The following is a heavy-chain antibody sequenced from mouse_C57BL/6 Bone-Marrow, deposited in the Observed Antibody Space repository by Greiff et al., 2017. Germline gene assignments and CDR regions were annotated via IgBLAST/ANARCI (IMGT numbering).Heavy chain of an antibody. Sequence: QVQLQQSGAELAKPGASVKLSCKASGYTFTSYWMHWVKQRPGQGLEWIGYINPSSGYTKYNQKFKDKATLTADKSSSTAYMQLSSLTYEDSAVYYCARSTVVVHWYVDVWGTGTTGTVSS. J-gene: IGHJ1*03. CDR3: ARSTVVVHWYVDV. D-gene: IGHD1-1*01. CDR2: INPSSGYT. CDR1: GYTFTSYW. V-gene: IGHV1-7*01.